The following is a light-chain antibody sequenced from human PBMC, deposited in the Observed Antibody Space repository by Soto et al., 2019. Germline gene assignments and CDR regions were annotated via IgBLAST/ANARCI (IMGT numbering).Light chain of an antibody. CDR1: SSNIGADYA. V-gene: IGLV1-40*01. CDR2: DNS. CDR3: LAYDSSLGGSV. J-gene: IGLJ2*01. Sequence: QSVLTQPPSVSGAPGQRVTISCTGRSSNIGADYAVHWYQQFPGEAPRVVIYDNSNRPSGIPDRFSASKSGTSASLAISGLQPEDEADYYCLAYDSSLGGSVFGGGTKLTVL.